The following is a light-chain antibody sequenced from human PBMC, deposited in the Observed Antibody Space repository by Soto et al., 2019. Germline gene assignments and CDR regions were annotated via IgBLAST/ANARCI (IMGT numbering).Light chain of an antibody. CDR3: RSYAGDINFDV. CDR2: EVS. V-gene: IGLV2-8*01. J-gene: IGLJ3*02. Sequence: QSALTQPPSASGSPGQSVTISCAGTSSDIGLYNYVSWYQHHPGKAPKLIIYEVSKRPSGVPDRFSGSQSGNTASLTVSGLQAEDEADYYCRSYAGDINFDVFGGGTKLTVL. CDR1: SSDIGLYNY.